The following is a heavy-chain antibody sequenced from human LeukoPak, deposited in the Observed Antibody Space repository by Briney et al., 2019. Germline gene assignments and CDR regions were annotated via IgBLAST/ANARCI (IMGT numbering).Heavy chain of an antibody. Sequence: GESLKISCKGSGYIFSTYWIAWVRQVPGKGLEWMGIIYPGDSDTRYSPSFQGQVTISADKSISTAYLQWSSLKASDTAMYYCARQAGGYSGSLDYWGQGTLVTVSS. J-gene: IGHJ4*02. CDR2: IYPGDSDT. CDR3: ARQAGGYSGSLDY. D-gene: IGHD5-12*01. CDR1: GYIFSTYW. V-gene: IGHV5-51*01.